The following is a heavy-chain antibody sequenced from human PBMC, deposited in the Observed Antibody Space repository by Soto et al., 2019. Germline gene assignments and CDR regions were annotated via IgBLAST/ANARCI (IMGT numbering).Heavy chain of an antibody. CDR2: IYYSGST. V-gene: IGHV4-39*01. D-gene: IGHD2-15*01. Sequence: SETLSLTCTVSGGSISSSSYYWGWIRQPPGKGLEWIGSIYYSGSTYYNPSLKSRVTISVDTSKNQFSLKLSSVTAADTAVYYCARLNVVVVAATHWFDPWGQGTLVTVS. CDR1: GGSISSSSYY. CDR3: ARLNVVVVAATHWFDP. J-gene: IGHJ5*02.